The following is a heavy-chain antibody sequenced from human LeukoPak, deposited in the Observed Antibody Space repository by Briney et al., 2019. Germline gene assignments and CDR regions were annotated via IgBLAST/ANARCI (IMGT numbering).Heavy chain of an antibody. CDR1: GFTFTSSA. CDR2: IVVGSGNT. D-gene: IGHD5-12*01. CDR3: AADGPFGGYDFDY. J-gene: IGHJ4*02. Sequence: GTSVKVSCKASGFTFTSSAVQWVRQARGQRLEWIGWIVVGSGNTNYAQKFQERVTITRDMSTSTAYTELSSLRSEDTAVYYCAADGPFGGYDFDYWGQGTLVTVSS. V-gene: IGHV1-58*01.